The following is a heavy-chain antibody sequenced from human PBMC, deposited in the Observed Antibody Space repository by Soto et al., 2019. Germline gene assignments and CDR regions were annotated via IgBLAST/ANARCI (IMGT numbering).Heavy chain of an antibody. CDR1: GFILSNYA. D-gene: IGHD3-9*01. J-gene: IGHJ4*02. CDR3: AKDPSTGSAVY. V-gene: IGHV3-23*01. CDR2: LSKDGANE. Sequence: GGYLRLSCTASGFILSNYAMNWVRQAPGKGLEWVSTLSKDGANEHYADSVKGRFTISRDGSKNTLYLQMNSLRAEDTAMYYFAKDPSTGSAVYSGQGTQLTVSS.